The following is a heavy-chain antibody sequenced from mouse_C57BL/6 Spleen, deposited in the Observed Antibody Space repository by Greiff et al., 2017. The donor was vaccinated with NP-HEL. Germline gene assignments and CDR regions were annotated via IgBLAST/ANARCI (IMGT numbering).Heavy chain of an antibody. CDR1: GYTFTGYW. J-gene: IGHJ2*01. Sequence: VKLMESGAELMKPGASVKLSCKATGYTFTGYWIEWVKQRPGHGLEWIGEILPGSGSTNYNEKFKGKATFTADTSSNTAYMQLSSLTTEDSALYYCASRGRQLRAWFAYWGQGTTLTVSS. CDR2: ILPGSGST. CDR3: ASRGRQLRAWFAY. D-gene: IGHD3-2*02. V-gene: IGHV1-9*01.